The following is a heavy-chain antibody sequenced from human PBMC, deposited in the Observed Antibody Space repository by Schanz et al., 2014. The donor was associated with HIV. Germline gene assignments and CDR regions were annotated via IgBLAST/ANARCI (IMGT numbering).Heavy chain of an antibody. Sequence: QVQLVESGGGVVQPGRSLRLSCAASGFTLNSYGMHWVRQAPGKGLEWVAVIWYDGSNKDYGDSVKGRFTISRDNAKNSLYLQMNSLRAEDTALYYCAKDMGSGSYETFDIWGQGTMVTVSS. J-gene: IGHJ3*02. CDR3: AKDMGSGSYETFDI. V-gene: IGHV3-33*03. CDR2: IWYDGSNK. CDR1: GFTLNSYG. D-gene: IGHD1-26*01.